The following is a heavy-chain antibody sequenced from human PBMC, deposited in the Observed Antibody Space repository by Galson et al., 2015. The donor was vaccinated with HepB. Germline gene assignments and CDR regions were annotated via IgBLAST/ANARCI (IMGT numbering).Heavy chain of an antibody. J-gene: IGHJ4*02. D-gene: IGHD4-17*01. CDR3: TRDGYGDYLYDY. V-gene: IGHV3-20*04. CDR2: ISWNGGDT. CDR1: GFTFDDYY. Sequence: SLRLSCAASGFTFDDYYMSWVRQDPGKGLEWVSGISWNGGDTGYADSVKGRFTISRDNAKNSLYLQMNSLRAEDTALYYCTRDGYGDYLYDYWGQGALVTVSS.